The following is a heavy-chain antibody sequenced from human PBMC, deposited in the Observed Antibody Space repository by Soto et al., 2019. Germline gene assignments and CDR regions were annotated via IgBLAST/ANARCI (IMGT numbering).Heavy chain of an antibody. D-gene: IGHD6-13*01. Sequence: GGSLRLSCAASGFTFSSYAMHWVRQAPGKGLEWVAVISYDGSNKYYADSVKGRFTISRDNSKNTLYLQMNSLRAEDTAVYYCARTAAAESDYYYYYGMDVWGQGTTVTVSS. CDR1: GFTFSSYA. CDR2: ISYDGSNK. V-gene: IGHV3-30-3*01. CDR3: ARTAAAESDYYYYYGMDV. J-gene: IGHJ6*02.